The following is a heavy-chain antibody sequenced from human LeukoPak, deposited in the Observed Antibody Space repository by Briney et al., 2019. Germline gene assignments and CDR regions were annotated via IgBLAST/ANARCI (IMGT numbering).Heavy chain of an antibody. CDR1: GFTFSRYS. D-gene: IGHD6-13*01. J-gene: IGHJ4*02. CDR2: ISISITYI. V-gene: IGHV3-21*01. Sequence: GGSLRLSCAASGFTFSRYSMNWVRQAPGKGLEWVSSISISITYIYYADSVKGRFTVSRDSAKNSLYLQMNSLRAEDTAVYYCARYPDSSSWYYFDLWGQGTLVTVSS. CDR3: ARYPDSSSWYYFDL.